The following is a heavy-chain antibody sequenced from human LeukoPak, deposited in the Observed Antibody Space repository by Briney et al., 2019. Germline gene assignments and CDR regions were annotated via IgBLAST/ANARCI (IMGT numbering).Heavy chain of an antibody. CDR1: GGSFNGYY. D-gene: IGHD3-22*01. CDR2: INHSGST. CDR3: ARTPRGYYYDSSGYRGRKDYYYYYMDV. J-gene: IGHJ6*03. Sequence: SETLSLTCAVYGGSFNGYYWSWIRQPPGKGLEWIGEINHSGSTNYYPSLKSRVTISVDTSKNQFSLKLSSVTAADTAVYYCARTPRGYYYDSSGYRGRKDYYYYYMDVWGRGTTVTVSS. V-gene: IGHV4-34*01.